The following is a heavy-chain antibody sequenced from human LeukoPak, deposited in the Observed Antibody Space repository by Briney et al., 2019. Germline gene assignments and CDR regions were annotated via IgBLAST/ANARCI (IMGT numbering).Heavy chain of an antibody. CDR3: SQLIESTTSDALDT. D-gene: IGHD1-1*01. CDR1: GFSFSNNW. V-gene: IGHV3-74*01. CDR2: VNHDGSAT. J-gene: IGHJ3*02. Sequence: GGSLRLSCAASGFSFSNNWMHWVRQVPGKGLVWLSYVNHDGSATGYAESVKGRFTISRDNAKNILYLQMNSLGVEDTGVYYCSQLIESTTSDALDTWGQGIMVTVSA.